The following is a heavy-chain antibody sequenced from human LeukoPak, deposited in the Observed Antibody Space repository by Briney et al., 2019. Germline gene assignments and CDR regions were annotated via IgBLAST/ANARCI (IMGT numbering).Heavy chain of an antibody. CDR1: GFTFDDYG. V-gene: IGHV3-30*03. CDR3: ARDRDGDYFDY. CDR2: ISYDGSNK. J-gene: IGHJ4*02. D-gene: IGHD4-17*01. Sequence: PGGSLRLSCADSGFTFDDYGISWVHQAPGKGLEWLAVISYDGSNKYYADSVKGRFTISRDNSKNTLYLQMNSLRAEDTAVYYCARDRDGDYFDYWGQGTLVTVSS.